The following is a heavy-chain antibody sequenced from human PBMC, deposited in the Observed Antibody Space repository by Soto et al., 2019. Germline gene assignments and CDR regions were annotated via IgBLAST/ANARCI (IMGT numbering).Heavy chain of an antibody. J-gene: IGHJ3*02. CDR1: GYTFTNYA. Sequence: GASVKVSCKASGYTFTNYAMHWVRQAPGQRLEWMGWINAGNGNTKYSQKFQGRVTITRDTSASTAYMELSSLRSEDTAVYYCARDVSFAAFDIWGQGTMVTVSS. D-gene: IGHD2-8*01. CDR3: ARDVSFAAFDI. CDR2: INAGNGNT. V-gene: IGHV1-3*01.